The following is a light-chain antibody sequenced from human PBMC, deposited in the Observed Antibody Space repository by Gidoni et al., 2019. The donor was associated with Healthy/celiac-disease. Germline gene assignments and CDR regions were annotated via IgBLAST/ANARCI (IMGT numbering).Light chain of an antibody. CDR2: WAS. Sequence: DIVMTQSPESLAVALGEWATINCKSSQSVLYSSNNKNYLAWYQQKPGQPPKLLIYWASTRESGVPDRFSGSGSGTDFTLTISSLQAEDVAVYYCQQYYSTPLTFXGXTKVEIK. CDR3: QQYYSTPLT. CDR1: QSVLYSSNNKNY. J-gene: IGKJ4*01. V-gene: IGKV4-1*01.